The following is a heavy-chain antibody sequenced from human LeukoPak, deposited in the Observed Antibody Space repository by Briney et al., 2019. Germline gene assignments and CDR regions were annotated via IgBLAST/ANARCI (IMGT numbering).Heavy chain of an antibody. V-gene: IGHV1-18*01. CDR1: GYTFTSYG. Sequence: GASVKVSCKASGYTFTSYGISWVRQAPGQGLEWMGWISAYNGNTNYAQKLQGRVTLTRDTSASTAYMELSSLRSEDTAVYYCARTIAARVYYYYYMDVWGKGTTVTVSS. CDR3: ARTIAARVYYYYYMDV. J-gene: IGHJ6*03. CDR2: ISAYNGNT. D-gene: IGHD6-6*01.